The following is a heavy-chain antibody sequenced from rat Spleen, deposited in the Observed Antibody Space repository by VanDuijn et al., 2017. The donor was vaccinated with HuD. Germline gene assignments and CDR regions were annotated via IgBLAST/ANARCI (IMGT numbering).Heavy chain of an antibody. J-gene: IGHJ3*01. D-gene: IGHD1-4*01. CDR3: ARGDPGMG. CDR2: ISSGGGGI. V-gene: IGHV5-46*01. Sequence: EVKLVESGGGLVQPGRSLKLSCAASGFTFSSFPMAWVRQAPKKGLEWVADISSGGGGIYYPDSVQGRFTISRHNAKSTLYLQMNNLRSEDTAMYYCARGDPGMGWGQGTLVTVSS. CDR1: GFTFSSFP.